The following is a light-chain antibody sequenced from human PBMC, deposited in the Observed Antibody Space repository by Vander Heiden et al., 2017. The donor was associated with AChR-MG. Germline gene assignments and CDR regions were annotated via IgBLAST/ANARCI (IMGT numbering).Light chain of an antibody. CDR2: AAS. Sequence: DIQMTQSPSSLSASVGDRVTITCRASQGIGNDLGWYQQKAGKAPTRLIYAASSLQSGVPSRFSGSGSGTEFTLTISSLQPEDFATYYCRYYNSCPLTFGHGTTVDIK. V-gene: IGKV1-17*01. CDR1: QGIGND. J-gene: IGKJ3*01. CDR3: RYYNSCPLT.